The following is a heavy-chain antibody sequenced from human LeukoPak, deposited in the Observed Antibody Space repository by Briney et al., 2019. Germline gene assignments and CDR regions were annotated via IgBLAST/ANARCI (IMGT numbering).Heavy chain of an antibody. CDR3: ASSFGVAWYYFDY. J-gene: IGHJ4*02. CDR1: GGSISSGSYY. D-gene: IGHD3-3*01. V-gene: IGHV4-61*02. Sequence: SETLSLTCTVSGGSISSGSYYWSWLRQPAGTGLEWIGRIYTSGSTNYNPSLKSRVTISVDTSKNQFSLKLSSVTAADTAVYYCASSFGVAWYYFDYWGQGTLVTVSS. CDR2: IYTSGST.